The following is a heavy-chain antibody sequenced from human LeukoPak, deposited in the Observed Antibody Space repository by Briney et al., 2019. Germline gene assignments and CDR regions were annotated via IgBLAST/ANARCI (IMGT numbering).Heavy chain of an antibody. Sequence: SETLSLTCTVSGGSISSGSYYWSWIRQPAGKGLEWIGRIYTSGSTNYNPSLKSRVTISVDTSKNQFSLKLSSVTAADTAVYYCARDAEESRYCSSTSCYEVYYYYYMDVWGNGTTVIVSS. J-gene: IGHJ6*03. V-gene: IGHV4-61*02. CDR2: IYTSGST. CDR1: GGSISSGSYY. D-gene: IGHD2-2*01. CDR3: ARDAEESRYCSSTSCYEVYYYYYMDV.